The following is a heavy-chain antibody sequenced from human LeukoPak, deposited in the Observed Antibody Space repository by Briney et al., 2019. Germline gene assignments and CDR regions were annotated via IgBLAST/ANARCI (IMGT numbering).Heavy chain of an antibody. Sequence: GGSLRLSCAASGFTVSSYSMNWVRQAPGKGLEWVSSISSSSSYIYYADSVKGRFTISRDNAKNSLYLQMNSLRAEDTAVYYCARDKFYYYMDVWGKGTTVTVSS. CDR3: ARDKFYYYMDV. J-gene: IGHJ6*03. CDR2: ISSSSSYI. CDR1: GFTVSSYS. V-gene: IGHV3-21*01.